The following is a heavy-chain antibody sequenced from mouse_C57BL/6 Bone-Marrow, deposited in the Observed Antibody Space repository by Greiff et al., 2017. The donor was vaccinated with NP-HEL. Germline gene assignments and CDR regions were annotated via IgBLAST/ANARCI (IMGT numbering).Heavy chain of an antibody. D-gene: IGHD2-2*01. CDR3: ACMVTTRGRYFDV. CDR2: IYPGDGDT. Sequence: QVQLQQSGAELVKPGASVKISCKASGYAFSSYWMNWVKQRPGKGLEWIGQIYPGDGDTNYNGKFKGKATLTADKSSSTAYMELNSLTSEDSAVYYCACMVTTRGRYFDVWGTGTTVTVSS. V-gene: IGHV1-80*01. CDR1: GYAFSSYW. J-gene: IGHJ1*03.